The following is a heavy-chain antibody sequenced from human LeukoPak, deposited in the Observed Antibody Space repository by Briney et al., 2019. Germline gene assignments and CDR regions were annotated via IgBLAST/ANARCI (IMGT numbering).Heavy chain of an antibody. Sequence: GGSLRLSCAASGFTVSSNYMSWIRQAPGKGLEWVSYISSSGSTIYYADSVKGRFTISRDNAKNSLYLQMNSLRAEDTAVYYCARDWDDFWSGYYRGRGDYWGQGTLVTVSS. CDR1: GFTVSSNY. V-gene: IGHV3-11*01. CDR3: ARDWDDFWSGYYRGRGDY. J-gene: IGHJ4*02. CDR2: ISSSGSTI. D-gene: IGHD3-3*01.